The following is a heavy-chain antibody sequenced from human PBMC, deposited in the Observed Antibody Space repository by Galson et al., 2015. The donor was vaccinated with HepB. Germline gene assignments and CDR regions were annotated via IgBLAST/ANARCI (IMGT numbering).Heavy chain of an antibody. V-gene: IGHV3-73*01. Sequence: SLRLYCAASGFTFSDSAMHWVRQASGKGLERVGRIRSKANSYATAYAASVKGRFTISRDDSKNTAYLQMNSLKTEDTAVYYCTSLLGYCSSTSCPELDYYYYCMDVWGKVTTVTVYS. CDR3: TSLLGYCSSTSCPELDYYYYCMDV. CDR2: IRSKANSYAT. D-gene: IGHD2-2*03. J-gene: IGHJ6*03. CDR1: GFTFSDSA.